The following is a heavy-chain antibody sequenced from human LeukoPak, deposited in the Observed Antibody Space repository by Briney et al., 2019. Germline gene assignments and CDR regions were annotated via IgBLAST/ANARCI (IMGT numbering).Heavy chain of an antibody. CDR2: IKGDESEI. CDR1: GFAFSSYW. CDR3: ARDVS. J-gene: IGHJ5*02. V-gene: IGHV3-7*04. Sequence: GGSLRLSCVASGFAFSSYWMSWVRQAPGKGLEWVDAIKGDESEIYYVDSVKGRFTISRDNTKNSLYLQMNNLRAEDTAVFYCARDVSWGQGTLVAVSS. D-gene: IGHD5/OR15-5a*01.